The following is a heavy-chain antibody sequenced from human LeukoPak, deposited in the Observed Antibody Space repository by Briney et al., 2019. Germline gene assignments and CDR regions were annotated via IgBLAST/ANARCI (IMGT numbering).Heavy chain of an antibody. CDR3: ARGGGYYIYYFDY. J-gene: IGHJ4*02. CDR2: IIPIFGTA. CDR1: GGTFSSYA. D-gene: IGHD3-22*01. V-gene: IGHV1-69*13. Sequence: GASVKVSCTASGGTFSSYAISWVRQAPGQGLEWMGGIIPIFGTANYAQKFQGRVTITADESTSTAYMELSSLRSEDTAVYYCARGGGYYIYYFDYWGQGTLVTVSS.